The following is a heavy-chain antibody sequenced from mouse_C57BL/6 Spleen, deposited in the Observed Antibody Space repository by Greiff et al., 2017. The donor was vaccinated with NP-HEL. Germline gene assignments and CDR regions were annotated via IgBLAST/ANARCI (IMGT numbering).Heavy chain of an antibody. CDR3: AREGFYGKRYAMDY. V-gene: IGHV1-19*01. D-gene: IGHD2-1*01. J-gene: IGHJ4*01. CDR1: GYTFTDYY. CDR2: INPYNGGT. Sequence: EVQLQQSGPVLVKPGASVKMSCKASGYTFTDYYMNWVKQSHGKSLEWIGVINPYNGGTSYNQKFKGKATLTVDKSSSTAYMELNSLTSEDSAVYYCAREGFYGKRYAMDYWGQGTSVTVSS.